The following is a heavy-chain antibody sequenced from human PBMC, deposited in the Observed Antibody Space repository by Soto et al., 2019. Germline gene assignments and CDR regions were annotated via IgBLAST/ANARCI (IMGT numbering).Heavy chain of an antibody. Sequence: QVQLVESGGGLVKPGGSLRLSCAASGFTFSAYYMSWLRQAPGKGLEWISDITNRGSTISYAESVKGRFTVSRDKTKNLVYLEMNSLRAGDTAVYYCARDRGYCSGSTCYDYYFDYWGQGTLVTVSS. CDR2: ITNRGSTI. D-gene: IGHD2-15*01. CDR1: GFTFSAYY. CDR3: ARDRGYCSGSTCYDYYFDY. J-gene: IGHJ4*02. V-gene: IGHV3-11*01.